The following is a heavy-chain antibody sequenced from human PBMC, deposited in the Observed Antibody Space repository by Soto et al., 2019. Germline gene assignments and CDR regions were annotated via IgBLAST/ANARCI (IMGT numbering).Heavy chain of an antibody. CDR1: GYTFSNYG. CDR3: ARRYGDPSSSAGFDY. J-gene: IGHJ4*02. CDR2: IRTYDGSR. Sequence: ASVKVSCKASGYTFSNYGISWVRQAPGQGLEWVGWIRTYDGSRNFAEKFHGRVTMTTDTSTTTVYMELRSLRSDDTAVYYCARRYGDPSSSAGFDYWGQGTLVTVYS. V-gene: IGHV1-18*01. D-gene: IGHD2-21*02.